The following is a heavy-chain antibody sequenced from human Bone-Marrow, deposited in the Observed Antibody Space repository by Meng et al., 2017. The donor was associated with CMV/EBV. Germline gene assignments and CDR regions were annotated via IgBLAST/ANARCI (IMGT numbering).Heavy chain of an antibody. CDR3: ARPITIFGVGVDAFDI. J-gene: IGHJ3*02. Sequence: SETLSLTCTVSGGSISSSSYYWGWIRQPPGKGLEWIGSIYYSGSTYYNPSLKSRVTISVDTSKNQFSLKLSSVTAADTAVYYCARPITIFGVGVDAFDIWGQGTMVTVS. CDR2: IYYSGST. D-gene: IGHD3-3*01. CDR1: GGSISSSSYY. V-gene: IGHV4-39*01.